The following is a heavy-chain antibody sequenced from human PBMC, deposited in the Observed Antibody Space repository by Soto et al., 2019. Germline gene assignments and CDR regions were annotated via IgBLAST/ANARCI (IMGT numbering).Heavy chain of an antibody. Sequence: EVQLVESGGGLVRPGGSLRLSCAASGFSFSSYWMHWVRQVPGKGLVWVARMNEDGGTTDYADSVKGRFTISRDNAKNTLYLQMNILRVEDTAVYYCASDLSGRADVWGQGTTVTVSS. CDR3: ASDLSGRADV. CDR2: MNEDGGTT. CDR1: GFSFSSYW. J-gene: IGHJ6*02. V-gene: IGHV3-74*02. D-gene: IGHD3-10*01.